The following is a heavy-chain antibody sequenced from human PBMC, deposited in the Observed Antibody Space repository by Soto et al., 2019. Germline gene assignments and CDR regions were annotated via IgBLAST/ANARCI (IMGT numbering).Heavy chain of an antibody. V-gene: IGHV3-7*01. CDR1: GFTFSIYA. J-gene: IGHJ4*02. CDR2: INANGSKD. CDR3: VRLNL. Sequence: HPGGSLRLSCAASGFTFSIYAVSWVRQAPVKGLEWVANINANGSKDYYVDSVKGRFTISRDNAKNSLYLQMNSLRAEDTAIYYCVRLNLWGRGTLVTVSS.